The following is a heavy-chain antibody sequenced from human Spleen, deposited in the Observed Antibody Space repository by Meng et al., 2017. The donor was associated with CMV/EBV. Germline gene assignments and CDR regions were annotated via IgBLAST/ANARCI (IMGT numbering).Heavy chain of an antibody. D-gene: IGHD3-10*01. Sequence: SETLSLTCTVSGGSISNYYWSWIRQPPGKGLEWIGYIYYSVANNYNTALRHRAIVSVDTSNNRISLQLTSATAPDTAVYYCATVRNRLWFFDNWSQGLLFTVSS. CDR1: GGSISNYY. J-gene: IGHJ4*02. V-gene: IGHV4-59*01. CDR3: ATVRNRLWFFDN. CDR2: IYYSVAN.